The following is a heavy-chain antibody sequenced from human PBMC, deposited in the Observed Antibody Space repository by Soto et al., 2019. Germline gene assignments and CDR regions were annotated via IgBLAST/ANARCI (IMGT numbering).Heavy chain of an antibody. CDR1: GGSIRSGCYY. Sequence: SETLSLTCTVSGGSIRSGCYYWSWIRQHPGKGLEWIGYIYYSGSTYYNPSLKSRVTISVDTSKNQFSLKLSSVTAADTAVYYCARLSYGSGIFDYWGQGTLVTVSS. CDR3: ARLSYGSGIFDY. J-gene: IGHJ4*02. V-gene: IGHV4-31*03. CDR2: IYYSGST. D-gene: IGHD3-10*01.